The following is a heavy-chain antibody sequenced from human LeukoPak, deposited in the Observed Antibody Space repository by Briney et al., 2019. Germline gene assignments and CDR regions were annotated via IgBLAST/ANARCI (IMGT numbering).Heavy chain of an antibody. CDR2: IYYSGST. J-gene: IGHJ4*02. CDR3: ARDATGVFDY. CDR1: GGSISSYY. Sequence: PSETLSLTCTVSGGSISSYYWSWIRQPPGKGLEWIGYIYYSGSTNYNPSLKSRVTISVDTSKNQFSLKLSSVTAADTAVYYCARDATGVFDYWGQGTLVTVSS. D-gene: IGHD4-23*01. V-gene: IGHV4-59*01.